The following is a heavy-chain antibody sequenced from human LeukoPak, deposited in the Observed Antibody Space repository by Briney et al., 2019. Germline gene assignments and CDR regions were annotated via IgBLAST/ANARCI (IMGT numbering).Heavy chain of an antibody. CDR1: GGSISSYY. CDR2: IYYSGST. Sequence: SETLSLTCTVSGGSISSYYWSWIRQPPGKGLEWIGYIYYSGSTNYNPSLKSRVTISVDTSKNQFSLKLSSVTAADTAVYYCARGAILEWTKTRVLGYWGQGTLVTVSS. D-gene: IGHD3-3*01. J-gene: IGHJ4*02. CDR3: ARGAILEWTKTRVLGY. V-gene: IGHV4-59*01.